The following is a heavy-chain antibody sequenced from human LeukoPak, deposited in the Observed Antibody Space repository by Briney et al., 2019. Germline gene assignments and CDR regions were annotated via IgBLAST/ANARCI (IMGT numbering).Heavy chain of an antibody. CDR1: GYTFTGYY. Sequence: ASVKVSCKASGYTFTGYYMHWVRQAPGQGLEWMGWINPNSGGTNYAQKFQGRVTMTRDTSISTAYMELSRLRSGDSAVYYCATLPPSDDAFDIWGQGTMVTVSS. J-gene: IGHJ3*02. V-gene: IGHV1-2*02. CDR3: ATLPPSDDAFDI. CDR2: INPNSGGT.